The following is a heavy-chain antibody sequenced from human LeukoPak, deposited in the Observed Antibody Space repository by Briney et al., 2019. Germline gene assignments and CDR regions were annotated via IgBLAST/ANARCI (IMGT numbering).Heavy chain of an antibody. Sequence: PSQTLSLTCAVSGGSTSSGGYSWSWIRQPPGKGLEWIGYIYHSGSTYYNPSLKSRVTISVDRSKNQFSLKLSSVTAADTAVYYCARDGGIAARQRGYNWFDPWGQGTLVTVSS. CDR3: ARDGGIAARQRGYNWFDP. CDR2: IYHSGST. V-gene: IGHV4-30-2*01. J-gene: IGHJ5*02. CDR1: GGSTSSGGYS. D-gene: IGHD6-6*01.